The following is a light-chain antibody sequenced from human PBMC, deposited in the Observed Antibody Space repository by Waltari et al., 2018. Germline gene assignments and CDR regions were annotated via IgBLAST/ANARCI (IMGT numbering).Light chain of an antibody. Sequence: QSALTQPRSVSGSPGQSVPLSCTATSSAVARLNYVAWYHHHPGRPPRLLIYDVTKRSSGVPDRFSGSKSGNTASLTISGLQDEDEADFYCCSYIGRALFGGGTKLTVL. V-gene: IGLV2-11*01. CDR1: SSAVARLNY. CDR2: DVT. J-gene: IGLJ2*01. CDR3: CSYIGRAL.